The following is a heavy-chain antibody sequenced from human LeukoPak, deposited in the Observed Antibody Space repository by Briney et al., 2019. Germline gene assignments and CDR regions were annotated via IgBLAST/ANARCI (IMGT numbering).Heavy chain of an antibody. V-gene: IGHV1-8*01. J-gene: IGHJ4*02. D-gene: IGHD6-19*01. CDR2: INPNSGNT. CDR1: GYTFTSYD. Sequence: GASVKVSCKASGYTFTSYDINWVRQATGQGLEWMGWINPNSGNTGYAQKFQGRVTMTRNTSISTAYMELSSLRSEDTAVYYCATVYGIGSSGWYRGFDYWGQGTLVTVSS. CDR3: ATVYGIGSSGWYRGFDY.